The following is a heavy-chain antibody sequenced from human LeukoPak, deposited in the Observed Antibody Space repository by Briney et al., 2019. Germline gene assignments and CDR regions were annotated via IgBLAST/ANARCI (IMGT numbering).Heavy chain of an antibody. CDR3: ARAETCGSTTCPLGF. V-gene: IGHV3-15*01. CDR1: GFTFSNAW. CDR2: IKSKTDGGTT. J-gene: IGHJ3*01. D-gene: IGHD2-2*01. Sequence: GGSLRLSCAASGFTFSNAWMSWVRQAPGKGLEWVGRIKSKTDGGTTDYAAPVKGRFTISRDDSKNTLYLQMNSLKTEDTAVYYCARAETCGSTTCPLGFWGQGTMVTVSS.